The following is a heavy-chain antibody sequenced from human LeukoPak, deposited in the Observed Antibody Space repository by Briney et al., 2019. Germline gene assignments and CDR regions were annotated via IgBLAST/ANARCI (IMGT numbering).Heavy chain of an antibody. Sequence: SETLSLTCAVYGGSFSGYYWSWIRQPPGKGLEWIGEINHSGSTNYNPSLKSRVTISVDTSKNQFSLKLSSVTAADTAVYYCVRLGHPGVTSKWGQGTLVTVSS. J-gene: IGHJ4*02. V-gene: IGHV4-34*01. CDR1: GGSFSGYY. CDR2: INHSGST. D-gene: IGHD4-23*01. CDR3: VRLGHPGVTSK.